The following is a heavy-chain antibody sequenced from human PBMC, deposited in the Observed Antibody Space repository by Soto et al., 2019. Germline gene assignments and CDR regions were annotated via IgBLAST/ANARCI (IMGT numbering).Heavy chain of an antibody. CDR1: GFTFSSYG. V-gene: IGHV3-30*18. Sequence: GGSLRLSCAASGFTFSSYGMHWVRQAPGKGLEWVAVISYDGSNKYYADSVKGRFTISRDNSKNTLYLQMNSLRAEDTAVYYCAKGVVPAAIAPLDYWGQGTLVTVSS. D-gene: IGHD2-2*01. CDR2: ISYDGSNK. J-gene: IGHJ4*02. CDR3: AKGVVPAAIAPLDY.